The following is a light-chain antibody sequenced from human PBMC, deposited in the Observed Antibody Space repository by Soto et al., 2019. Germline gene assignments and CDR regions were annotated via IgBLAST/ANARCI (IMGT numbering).Light chain of an antibody. CDR1: QSVSSN. CDR2: GAS. V-gene: IGKV3D-15*01. Sequence: EIVMTQSPAPLSLSPGESATLSCRASQSVSSNLAWYHQKPGQAPRLLIYGASTRATGIPARFSGSGSGTDSTLTISSLEPEDFAVYYCKQYGSPLTFGGGTKVDIK. CDR3: KQYGSPLT. J-gene: IGKJ4*01.